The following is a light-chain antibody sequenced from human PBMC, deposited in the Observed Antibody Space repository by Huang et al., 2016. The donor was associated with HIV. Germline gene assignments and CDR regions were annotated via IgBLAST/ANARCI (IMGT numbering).Light chain of an antibody. CDR2: DAA. CDR1: RHIYSY. Sequence: DIQMTQSPSSLSASIGDRVTITCRASRHIYSYLNWYQHRPGKAPKRLIYDAANFEVGVPSRFSGSGSGRNFTLIISSLQPEDFATYYCQQYDSLPRTFGPGTKV. J-gene: IGKJ3*01. V-gene: IGKV1-33*01. CDR3: QQYDSLPRT.